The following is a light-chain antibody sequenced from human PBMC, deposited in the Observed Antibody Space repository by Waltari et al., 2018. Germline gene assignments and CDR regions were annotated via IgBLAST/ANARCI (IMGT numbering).Light chain of an antibody. CDR1: QSVGTF. CDR3: QHYVRLPVT. CDR2: GAS. Sequence: IVLTQSPGTLSLSPWERATLSCRASQSVGTFLVWYQQKPGQAPRLLIQGASARATGTPDRFSGSGSGTDFSLTISRLEPEDFAVYYCQHYVRLPVTFGQGTKVEI. V-gene: IGKV3-20*01. J-gene: IGKJ1*01.